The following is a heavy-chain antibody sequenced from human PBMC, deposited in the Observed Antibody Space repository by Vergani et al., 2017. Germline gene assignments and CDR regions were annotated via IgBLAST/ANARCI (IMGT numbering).Heavy chain of an antibody. J-gene: IGHJ4*02. Sequence: QVQLVQSGAEVKKPGSSVKVSCKASGGTFSSYAISWVRQAPGQGLEWMGRIIPILGIANYAQKFQGRVTITADKSTSTAYMELSSLRSEDTAVYYCAREVNRAAAGTGPGDYWGQGTLVTVSS. D-gene: IGHD6-13*01. V-gene: IGHV1-69*04. CDR2: IIPILGIA. CDR1: GGTFSSYA. CDR3: AREVNRAAAGTGPGDY.